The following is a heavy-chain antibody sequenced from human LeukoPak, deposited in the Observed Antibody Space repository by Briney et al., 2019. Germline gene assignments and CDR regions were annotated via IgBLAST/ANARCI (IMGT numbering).Heavy chain of an antibody. V-gene: IGHV3-74*01. D-gene: IGHD3-22*01. Sequence: PGGSLRLPCAASGFTFSSYWMHWVRQAPGKGLVWVSRINSDGSSTSYADSVKGRFTISRDNAKNTLYLQMNSLRAEDTAVYYCANLGSNYYDSLYYFDYWGQGTLVTVSS. CDR2: INSDGSST. CDR3: ANLGSNYYDSLYYFDY. J-gene: IGHJ4*02. CDR1: GFTFSSYW.